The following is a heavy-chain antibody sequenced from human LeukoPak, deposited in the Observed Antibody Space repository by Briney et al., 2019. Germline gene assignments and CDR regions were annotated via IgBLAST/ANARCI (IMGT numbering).Heavy chain of an antibody. Sequence: SVKVSCKASGGTFSSYAISWVRQAPGQGLEWMGGIIPIFGTANYAQKFQGRVTITTDESTSTAYMELSSLRSEDTAVYYCARGGEANYYDTSGYYLYYYWGQGTLVTVSS. J-gene: IGHJ4*02. CDR2: IIPIFGTA. V-gene: IGHV1-69*05. D-gene: IGHD3-22*01. CDR3: ARGGEANYYDTSGYYLYYY. CDR1: GGTFSSYA.